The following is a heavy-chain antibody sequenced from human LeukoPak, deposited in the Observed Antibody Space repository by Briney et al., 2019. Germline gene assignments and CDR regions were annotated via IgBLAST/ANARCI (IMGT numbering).Heavy chain of an antibody. J-gene: IGHJ3*02. CDR2: ISSSGGNT. Sequence: PGGSLRLSCAASGFTFSNYAMSWVRQAPGKGLEWVSAISSSGGNTYYADSVKGRFTISRDSSKNTLYLQMNSLRAEDTAVYYCAKDLMVIIVSGAFDIWGQGTMVTVSS. CDR1: GFTFSNYA. CDR3: AKDLMVIIVSGAFDI. V-gene: IGHV3-23*01. D-gene: IGHD3-3*01.